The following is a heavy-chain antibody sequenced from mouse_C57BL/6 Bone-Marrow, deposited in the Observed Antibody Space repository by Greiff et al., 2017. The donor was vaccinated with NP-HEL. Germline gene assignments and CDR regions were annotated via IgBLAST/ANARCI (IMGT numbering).Heavy chain of an antibody. V-gene: IGHV10-1*01. CDR1: GFSFNTYA. D-gene: IGHD2-1*01. CDR3: VRHGRGYGNYYAVYWYFDV. CDR2: IRSKSNNYAT. J-gene: IGHJ1*03. Sequence: EVQVVESGGGLVQPKGSLKLSCAASGFSFNTYAMNWVRQAPGKGLEWVARIRSKSNNYATYYADSVQDRFTISRADSECMLYMQMNNLKTKVTAMYYGVRHGRGYGNYYAVYWYFDVWGTGTTVTVSS.